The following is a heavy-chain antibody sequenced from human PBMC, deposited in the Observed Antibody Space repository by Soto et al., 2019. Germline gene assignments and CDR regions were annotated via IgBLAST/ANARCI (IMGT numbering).Heavy chain of an antibody. D-gene: IGHD1-7*01. CDR2: TYYRSRWYN. V-gene: IGHV6-1*01. Sequence: SQTLSLTCAISGDSVSSNSAAWNWVRQSPSRGLEWLGRTYYRSRWYNDYAVSVKSRITVNPDTSKNQFSLHLNSVTPEDTAVYYGAGTTSLQWYYMDVWDKRTTVTGSS. J-gene: IGHJ6*03. CDR3: AGTTSLQWYYMDV. CDR1: GDSVSSNSAA.